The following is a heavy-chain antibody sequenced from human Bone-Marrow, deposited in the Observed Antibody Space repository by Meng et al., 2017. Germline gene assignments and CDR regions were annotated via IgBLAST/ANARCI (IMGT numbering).Heavy chain of an antibody. CDR1: GGSISSYY. D-gene: IGHD1-26*01. V-gene: IGHV4-4*07. Sequence: SETLSLTCTVSGGSISSYYWSWIRQPAGKGLEWIGRIYTSGSTNYNPSLKSRVTIPVDTSKNQFSLKLSSVTAADTAVYYCARESGSYFRVDYWGQGTLVTVSS. CDR3: ARESGSYFRVDY. CDR2: IYTSGST. J-gene: IGHJ4*02.